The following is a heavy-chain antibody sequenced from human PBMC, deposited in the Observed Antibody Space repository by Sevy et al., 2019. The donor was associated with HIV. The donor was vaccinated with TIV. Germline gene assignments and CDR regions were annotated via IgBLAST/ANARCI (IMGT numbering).Heavy chain of an antibody. V-gene: IGHV3-48*01. D-gene: IGHD3-3*01. CDR2: ISSSSSTI. J-gene: IGHJ6*02. Sequence: GGSLRLSCAASGFTFSSYSRNWVHQAPGKGLEWVSYISSSSSTIYYADSVKGRFTISRDNAKNSLYLQMNSLRAEDTAVYYCASLFYDFWSGYYTGYYYYGMDVWGQGTTVTVSS. CDR1: GFTFSSYS. CDR3: ASLFYDFWSGYYTGYYYYGMDV.